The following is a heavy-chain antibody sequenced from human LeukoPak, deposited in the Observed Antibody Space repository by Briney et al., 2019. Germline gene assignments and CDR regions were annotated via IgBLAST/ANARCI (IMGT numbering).Heavy chain of an antibody. D-gene: IGHD2-21*02. CDR3: AKEMVVTAREFDY. V-gene: IGHV3-23*01. J-gene: IGHJ4*02. CDR1: GFTFSSYA. CDR2: ISGSGGST. Sequence: GGSLRLSCAASGFTFSSYAMSWVRQAPGKGLEWVSAISGSGGSTYYADSLKGRFTISRDNSKNTLYLQMNSLRGEDTAIYYCAKEMVVTAREFDYWGQGTLVTVSS.